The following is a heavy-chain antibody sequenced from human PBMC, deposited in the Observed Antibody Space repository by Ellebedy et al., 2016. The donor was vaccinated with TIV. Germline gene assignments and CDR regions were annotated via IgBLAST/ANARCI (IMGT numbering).Heavy chain of an antibody. Sequence: PGGSLRLSCEASGFTFSVYSLAWVRQAPGKGLEWVSSIRGSGGSTYYADSVKGRFTISRDDSKNTLYLQMSSLRVEDTAVYYCALSKDGFNWGQGTLVSVSS. J-gene: IGHJ4*02. CDR2: IRGSGGST. CDR3: ALSKDGFN. CDR1: GFTFSVYS. D-gene: IGHD5-24*01. V-gene: IGHV3-23*01.